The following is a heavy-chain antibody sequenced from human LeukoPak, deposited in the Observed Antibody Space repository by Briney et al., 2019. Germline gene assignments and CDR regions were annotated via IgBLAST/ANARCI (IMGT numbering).Heavy chain of an antibody. J-gene: IGHJ6*02. D-gene: IGHD3-10*01. CDR3: AKGDITMVRGVIGYYYYGMDV. CDR2: ISYDGSNK. CDR1: GFTFSSYG. V-gene: IGHV3-30*18. Sequence: PGRSLRLSCAASGFTFSSYGMHWVRQAPGKGLEWAAVISYDGSNKYYADSVKGRFTISRDNSKNTLYLQMNSLRAEDTAVYYCAKGDITMVRGVIGYYYYGMDVWGQGTTVTVSS.